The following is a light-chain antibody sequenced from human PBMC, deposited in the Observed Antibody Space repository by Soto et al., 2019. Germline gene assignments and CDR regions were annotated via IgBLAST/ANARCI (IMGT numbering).Light chain of an antibody. V-gene: IGKV3-20*01. J-gene: IGKJ5*01. Sequence: EILLTQSPATLSLSPGERATLSCRASQSVSSYLAWYQQKPGQAPRLLIYGASSRATGIPDRFSGSGFGTDFTLTISKVEPEDFAVYYCQQYGTPRSVTFGQGTRPEIK. CDR3: QQYGTPRSVT. CDR2: GAS. CDR1: QSVSSY.